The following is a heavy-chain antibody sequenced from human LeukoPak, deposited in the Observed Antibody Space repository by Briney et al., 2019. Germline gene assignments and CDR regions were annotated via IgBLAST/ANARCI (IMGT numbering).Heavy chain of an antibody. V-gene: IGHV3-30-3*01. CDR2: ISYDGNNE. CDR3: ARVNSNNFDY. D-gene: IGHD1/OR15-1a*01. J-gene: IGHJ4*02. CDR1: GFTFSNYA. Sequence: GGSLRLSCAASGFTFSNYAISWVRQAPGKGLEWVAVISYDGNNEYNADSVKGRFTISRDNSKNTLYLQMNSLRVEDTAVYYCARVNSNNFDYWGQGTLVTVSS.